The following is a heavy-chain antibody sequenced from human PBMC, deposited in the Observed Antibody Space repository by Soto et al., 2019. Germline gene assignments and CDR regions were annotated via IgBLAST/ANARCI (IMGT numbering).Heavy chain of an antibody. CDR3: ARHDRYLDFDY. V-gene: IGHV4-39*01. CDR2: IYYSGST. D-gene: IGHD3-9*01. J-gene: IGHJ4*02. Sequence: SETLSLTCTVSGGSISGSSYYWGWIRQPPGKGLEWIGSIYYSGSTYYNPSLKSRVTISVDTSKNQFSLKLSSVTAADTAVYYCARHDRYLDFDYWGQGTLVTVSS. CDR1: GGSISGSSYY.